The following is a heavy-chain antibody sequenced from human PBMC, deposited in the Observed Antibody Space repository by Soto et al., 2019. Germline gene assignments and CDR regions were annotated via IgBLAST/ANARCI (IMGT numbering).Heavy chain of an antibody. Sequence: EVQLVESGGGLVQPGRSLRLSCAASGFIFDDYAMHWVRQAPGNGLEWVSVISGNSGSLGYADSVKGRFTISRDNAKNSLYLQMNSLRAEDTALYYCAKDRYSSAAYYYSGMDGWGQGTTVTVSS. CDR3: AKDRYSSAAYYYSGMDG. J-gene: IGHJ6*02. CDR1: GFIFDDYA. CDR2: ISGNSGSL. D-gene: IGHD5-18*01. V-gene: IGHV3-9*01.